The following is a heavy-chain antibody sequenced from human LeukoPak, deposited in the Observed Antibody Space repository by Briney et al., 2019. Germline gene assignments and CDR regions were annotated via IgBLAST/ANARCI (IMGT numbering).Heavy chain of an antibody. V-gene: IGHV4-34*01. J-gene: IGHJ5*02. D-gene: IGHD3-9*01. CDR1: GGSFSGYY. Sequence: SETLSLTCAVYGGSFSGYYWSWIRQPPGKGLEWIGEINHSGSTNYNPSLKSRVTISVDTFKNQFSLKLSSVTAADTAVYYCARGFSDILTGYPPGNWFDPWGQGTLVTVSS. CDR2: INHSGST. CDR3: ARGFSDILTGYPPGNWFDP.